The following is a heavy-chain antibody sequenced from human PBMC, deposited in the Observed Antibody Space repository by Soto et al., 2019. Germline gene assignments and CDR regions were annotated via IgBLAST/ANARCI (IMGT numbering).Heavy chain of an antibody. Sequence: VQLVESGGGLVQPGGSLRLSCAASGFTFSSYSMNWVRQAPGKGLEWVAVISYDGSNKYYADSVKGRFTISRDNSKNTLYLQMNSLRAEDTAVYYCARGQGADYYYGMDVWGQGTTVTVSS. CDR2: ISYDGSNK. CDR3: ARGQGADYYYGMDV. CDR1: GFTFSSYS. J-gene: IGHJ6*02. V-gene: IGHV3-30*03.